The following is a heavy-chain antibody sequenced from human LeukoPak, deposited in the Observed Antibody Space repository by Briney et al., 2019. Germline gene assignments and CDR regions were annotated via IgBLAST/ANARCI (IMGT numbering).Heavy chain of an antibody. J-gene: IGHJ5*02. D-gene: IGHD2-15*01. V-gene: IGHV1-3*01. CDR1: GYTFTSYA. CDR2: INAGNGNT. Sequence: ASVKVSCKASGYTFTSYAMHWVRQAPGQRLEWMGWINAGNGNTKYSQKFQGRVTITRDTSASTAYMELSSLRSEDTAVYYCARSIVVVVAATDWFDPWGQGTLVTVSS. CDR3: ARSIVVVVAATDWFDP.